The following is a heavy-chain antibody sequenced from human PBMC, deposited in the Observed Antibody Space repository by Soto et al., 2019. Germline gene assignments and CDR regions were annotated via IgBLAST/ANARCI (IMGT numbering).Heavy chain of an antibody. Sequence: QVQLMQSGAEVKRPGASVKLSCKASGYTFTNYFMHWVRQAPGQGLEWMGVINPSDGSTTYAQKFRGRVTMTRDTSTNTVYMELSSLRSEDTAIYYCARRGGYGIDYWGQGTLVTVSS. CDR3: ARRGGYGIDY. J-gene: IGHJ4*02. CDR1: GYTFTNYF. D-gene: IGHD5-18*01. CDR2: INPSDGST. V-gene: IGHV1-46*01.